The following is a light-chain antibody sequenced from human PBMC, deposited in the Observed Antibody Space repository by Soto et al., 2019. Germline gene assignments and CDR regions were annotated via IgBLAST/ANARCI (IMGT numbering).Light chain of an antibody. V-gene: IGLV2-23*01. CDR2: EGN. CDR3: CSYAGRRIFYV. J-gene: IGLJ1*01. CDR1: SSGIGNYNL. Sequence: QSVLTQPASVSGSPGQSITVSCTGTSSGIGNYNLVSWYQQHPGKAPKLIIYEGNKRPSGVSNRFSGSKSGSTASLTISGLQAEDEAVYYCCSYAGRRIFYVFGTGTKVTVL.